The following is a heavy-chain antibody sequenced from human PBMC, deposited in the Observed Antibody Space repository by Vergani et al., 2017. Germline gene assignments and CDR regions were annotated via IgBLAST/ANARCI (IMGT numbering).Heavy chain of an antibody. D-gene: IGHD3-9*01. CDR3: ARDRLTDYYYYDGMDG. J-gene: IGHJ6*02. Sequence: QVQLVQSGAEVKKPGSSVKVSCKASGGTFSSYAISWVRQAPGQGLEWMGRIIPILGIANYAQKFQGRVTITADKSTSTAYMELSSLRSEDTAVYYCARDRLTDYYYYDGMDGWGQGTTVTVSS. CDR2: IIPILGIA. V-gene: IGHV1-69*04. CDR1: GGTFSSYA.